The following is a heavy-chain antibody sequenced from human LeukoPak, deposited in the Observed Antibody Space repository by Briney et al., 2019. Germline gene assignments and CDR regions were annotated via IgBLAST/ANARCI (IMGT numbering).Heavy chain of an antibody. V-gene: IGHV3-21*01. CDR3: ARDPYSGGYSSYYYYYMDV. CDR2: ITSSSSYI. CDR1: GFTFRNYN. J-gene: IGHJ6*03. Sequence: GGSLRLSCAASGFTFRNYNMNWVRHAPGKGLEWVSSITSSSSYIFYADSVKGRFTISRDNAKNSLYLQMNSLRAEDTAVYYCARDPYSGGYSSYYYYYMDVWGKGTTVTVSS. D-gene: IGHD1-26*01.